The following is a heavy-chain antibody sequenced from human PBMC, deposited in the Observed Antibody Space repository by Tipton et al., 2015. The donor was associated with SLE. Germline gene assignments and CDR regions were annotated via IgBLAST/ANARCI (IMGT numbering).Heavy chain of an antibody. D-gene: IGHD1-26*01. CDR1: GGSISSYY. Sequence: TLSLTCTVSGGSISSYYWSWIRQPPGKGLEWIGYIYYSGSTNYNPSLKSRVTISVDTSKNQFSLKLSSVTAADTAVYYCAREEWELLGFDYWGQGTLPPSPQ. CDR2: IYYSGST. V-gene: IGHV4-59*01. J-gene: IGHJ4*02. CDR3: AREEWELLGFDY.